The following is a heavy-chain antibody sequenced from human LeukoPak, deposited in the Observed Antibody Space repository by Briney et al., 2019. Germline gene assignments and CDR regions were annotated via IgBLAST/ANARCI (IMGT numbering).Heavy chain of an antibody. CDR3: ARSWRGGSGNYYPYDAFDI. V-gene: IGHV3-21*01. D-gene: IGHD3-10*01. CDR1: GFTFISYS. Sequence: GGSLRLSCAVSGFTFISYSMNWVRQAPGKGLEWVSSISSSGSYIYYADSVKGRFTISRDNAQNSLYLQMNSLRAEDTAVYYCARSWRGGSGNYYPYDAFDIWGQGTMVTVSS. CDR2: ISSSGSYI. J-gene: IGHJ3*02.